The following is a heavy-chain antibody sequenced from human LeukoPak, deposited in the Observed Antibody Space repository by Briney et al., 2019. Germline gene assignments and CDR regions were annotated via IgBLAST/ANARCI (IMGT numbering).Heavy chain of an antibody. V-gene: IGHV3-21*01. CDR2: ISSSSSYI. CDR3: ARDPRRLYYDILTGYYPLDY. J-gene: IGHJ4*02. Sequence: PGGSLRLSCAASGFTFSSYSMNWVRQAPGKGLEWVSSISSSSSYIYYADSVKGRFTISRDNAKNSLYLQMNSLRAEDTAVYYCARDPRRLYYDILTGYYPLDYWGQGTLVTVSS. CDR1: GFTFSSYS. D-gene: IGHD3-9*01.